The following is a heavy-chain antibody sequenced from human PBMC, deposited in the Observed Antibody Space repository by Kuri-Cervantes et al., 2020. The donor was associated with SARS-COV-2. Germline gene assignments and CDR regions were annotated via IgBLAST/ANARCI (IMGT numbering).Heavy chain of an antibody. CDR3: ASPRYYDFWSGPAGVMDV. V-gene: IGHV4-39*01. J-gene: IGHJ6*02. CDR1: GGSISSSSYY. Sequence: SETLSLTCTVSGGSISSSSYYWGWIRQPPGKGLEWIGSIYYSGSTYYNPSLKSRVTISVDTSKNQFSLKLSSVTAADTAVYYCASPRYYDFWSGPAGVMDVWGQGTTVTISS. CDR2: IYYSGST. D-gene: IGHD3-3*01.